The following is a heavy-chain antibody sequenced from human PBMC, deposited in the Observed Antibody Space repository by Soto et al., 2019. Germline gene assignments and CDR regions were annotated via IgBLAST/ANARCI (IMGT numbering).Heavy chain of an antibody. D-gene: IGHD3-10*01. V-gene: IGHV1-58*01. Sequence: ASVKVACKTSGFTFTSSAVQGVRQARGQRLEWVGWIVVGSGNTNYAQKFQERVTITRDMSTSTAYMELSSLRSEDTAVYYCAAVMVRGVIVFLDAFDIWGQGTMVTVSS. J-gene: IGHJ3*02. CDR3: AAVMVRGVIVFLDAFDI. CDR1: GFTFTSSA. CDR2: IVVGSGNT.